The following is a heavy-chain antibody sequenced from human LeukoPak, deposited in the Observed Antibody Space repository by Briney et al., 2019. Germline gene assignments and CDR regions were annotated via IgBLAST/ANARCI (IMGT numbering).Heavy chain of an antibody. V-gene: IGHV3-66*01. D-gene: IGHD4-17*01. CDR1: GFTVRSRY. CDR3: VYGDFVRTATYFDY. Sequence: GGSLRLSCAASGFTVRSRYMSWVRQAPGKGVEWVSVVYSGGNAYYADSVKGRFTISRDNSKNSLFLQMNRLRPEDTALYYCVYGDFVRTATYFDYSGQGTLVTVSS. J-gene: IGHJ4*02. CDR2: VYSGGNA.